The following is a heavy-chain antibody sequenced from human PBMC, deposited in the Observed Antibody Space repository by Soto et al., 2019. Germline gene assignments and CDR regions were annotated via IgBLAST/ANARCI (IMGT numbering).Heavy chain of an antibody. D-gene: IGHD2-15*01. CDR2: IYGGGST. Sequence: EVQVVESGGGLIQPGGSLRLSCAASGFTVSSSYMSWVRQAPGKGLEWVSFIYGGGSTSYADSVRGRFTIARESSKNTLCLQMRSLRAGERGVYYCAGDCSVGSCDPALGGWGQGARVTVSS. J-gene: IGHJ1*01. CDR1: GFTVSSSY. CDR3: AGDCSVGSCDPALGG. V-gene: IGHV3-53*01.